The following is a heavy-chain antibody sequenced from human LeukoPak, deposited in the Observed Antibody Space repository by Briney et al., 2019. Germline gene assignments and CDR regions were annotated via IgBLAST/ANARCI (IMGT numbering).Heavy chain of an antibody. V-gene: IGHV1-69*05. Sequence: GASVKVSCKASGGTFSSYAISWVRQAPGQGLEWMGGIIPIFGTANYAQKFQGRVTITTDESTSTAYVELSSLRSEDTAVYYCARGPLYYDSSGYYYAFDYWGQGTLVTVSS. CDR2: IIPIFGTA. J-gene: IGHJ4*02. CDR3: ARGPLYYDSSGYYYAFDY. D-gene: IGHD3-22*01. CDR1: GGTFSSYA.